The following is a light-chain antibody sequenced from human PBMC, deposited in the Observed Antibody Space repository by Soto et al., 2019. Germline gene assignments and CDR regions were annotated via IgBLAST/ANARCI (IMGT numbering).Light chain of an antibody. CDR3: SSYTTIKTVV. CDR2: EVS. CDR1: SSDIAPYKY. V-gene: IGLV2-14*01. J-gene: IGLJ2*01. Sequence: QSVLTQPASVSGSPGQSITISCTGTSSDIAPYKYVSWFQHHPGKAPKLIIFEVSNRPSGISDRFSGFKSANTAYLTISGVQPEDEGDYHCSSYTTIKTVVFGGGTKVTVL.